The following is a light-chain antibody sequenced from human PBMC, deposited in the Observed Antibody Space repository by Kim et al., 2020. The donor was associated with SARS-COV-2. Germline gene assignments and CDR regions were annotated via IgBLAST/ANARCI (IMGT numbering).Light chain of an antibody. CDR2: VVS. CDR1: SSDVGNYNY. Sequence: QSALTQPASVSGSPGQSITISCTGTSSDVGNYNYVSWYQQHPGKAPKLVIYVVSKRPSEVSNRFSGSKSGNTAYLTISGLQAEDEADYYCSSFTPSNTWVFGGGTQLTVL. V-gene: IGLV2-14*03. J-gene: IGLJ3*02. CDR3: SSFTPSNTWV.